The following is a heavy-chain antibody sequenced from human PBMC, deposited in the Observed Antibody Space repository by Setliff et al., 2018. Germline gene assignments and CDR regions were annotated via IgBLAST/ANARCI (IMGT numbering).Heavy chain of an antibody. CDR3: ARGLHSGTYWGTRPLGLDY. J-gene: IGHJ4*02. Sequence: SETLSLTCSVSGASINRDYWNWIRQPPGKGLEWIGYIHPWGGSSESTNYSPSLKSRITISLDKSKSQFSLKLTSVTVADTAVYYCARGLHSGTYWGTRPLGLDYWGQGSLVTVSS. D-gene: IGHD1-26*01. V-gene: IGHV4-59*08. CDR1: GASINRDY. CDR2: IHPWGGSSEST.